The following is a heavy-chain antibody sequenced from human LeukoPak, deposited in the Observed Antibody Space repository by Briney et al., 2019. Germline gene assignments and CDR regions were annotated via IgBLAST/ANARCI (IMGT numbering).Heavy chain of an antibody. V-gene: IGHV3-23*01. CDR3: AKTGGDYRKYYFDY. CDR2: ISGSGGST. J-gene: IGHJ4*02. D-gene: IGHD4-17*01. Sequence: PGGSLRLSCAASGFTFSSYAMTWVRQAPGKGLEWVSGISGSGGSTYFADSVKGRFSISRDNSKNTLYLQMNSLRAEDTAVYYCAKTGGDYRKYYFDYWGQGTLVTVSS. CDR1: GFTFSSYA.